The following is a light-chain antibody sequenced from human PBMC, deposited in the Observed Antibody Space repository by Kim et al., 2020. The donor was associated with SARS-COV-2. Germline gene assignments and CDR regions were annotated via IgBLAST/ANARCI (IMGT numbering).Light chain of an antibody. V-gene: IGLV1-44*01. CDR1: SSNIGINI. CDR3: AAWDDSLNGWV. J-gene: IGLJ3*02. CDR2: NDI. Sequence: GHRVTILCSVSSSNIGINIVNWYQQLPATAPKLLIYNDIQRPSGVPDRFSGSKSGTSASLAISGLQSEDEADYYCAAWDDSLNGWVFGGGTQLTVL.